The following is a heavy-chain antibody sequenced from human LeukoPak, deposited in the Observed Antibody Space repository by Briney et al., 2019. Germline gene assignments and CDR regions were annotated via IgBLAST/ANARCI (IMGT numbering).Heavy chain of an antibody. CDR1: GFTFSSYW. J-gene: IGHJ6*03. CDR2: IKQDGSEK. D-gene: IGHD1-26*01. V-gene: IGHV3-7*03. Sequence: GGSLRLSCAASGFTFSSYWMSWVRQAPGKGLEWVANIKQDGSEKYYVDSVKGRFTISRDNAKNSLYLQMNSLKTEDTAVYYCITPWELRDHYYYMDVWGKGTTVTVSS. CDR3: ITPWELRDHYYYMDV.